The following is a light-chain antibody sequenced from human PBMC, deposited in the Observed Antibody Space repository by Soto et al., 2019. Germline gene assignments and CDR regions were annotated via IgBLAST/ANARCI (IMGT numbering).Light chain of an antibody. V-gene: IGKV3-15*01. CDR1: QSVSNR. CDR2: GAS. CDR3: QQYNNWPPMYT. Sequence: EIVMTQSPATLSVSPGERATLSCRASQSVSNRLAWYQQKPGQDPRLLIYGASTRATGIPARFSGSGSGTEFALTISSLQSEDFAVYYCQQYNNWPPMYTFGQGTKLEIK. J-gene: IGKJ2*01.